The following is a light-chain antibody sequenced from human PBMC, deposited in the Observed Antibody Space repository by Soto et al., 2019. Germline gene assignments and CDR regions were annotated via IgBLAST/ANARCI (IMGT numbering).Light chain of an antibody. CDR2: DAS. V-gene: IGKV3D-20*02. CDR1: QSVSSSY. J-gene: IGKJ2*01. CDR3: QQSFSAPYT. Sequence: EIVLTQSPGTLSLSPGERATLSCRASQSVSSSYLAWYQQKPGQAPRLLIYDASSRATGIPDRFSGRGSGTDFTLTISSLQSEDFAVYYCQQSFSAPYTFGQGTRLEI.